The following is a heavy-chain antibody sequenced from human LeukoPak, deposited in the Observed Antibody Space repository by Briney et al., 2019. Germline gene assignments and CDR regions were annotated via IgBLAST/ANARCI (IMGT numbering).Heavy chain of an antibody. CDR1: GGSFSGYY. Sequence: PSETLSLTCAVYGGSFSGYYWRWIRQPPGKGLEWIGEINHSRSTNYNPSLKIRVTISVDTSKNQFSLKLSSVTAADTAVYYCAREHELAAAGTELDYWGQGTLVTVSS. D-gene: IGHD6-13*01. CDR2: INHSRST. CDR3: AREHELAAAGTELDY. J-gene: IGHJ4*02. V-gene: IGHV4-34*01.